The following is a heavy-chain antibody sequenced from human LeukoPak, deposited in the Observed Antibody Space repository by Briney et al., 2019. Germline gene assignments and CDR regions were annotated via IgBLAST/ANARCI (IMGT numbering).Heavy chain of an antibody. CDR3: ARGGASSEWFDP. Sequence: SKTLSLTCTVSGDSISAYYWSWVRQPPGKGLEWIAFIHSSGTTNYNPSLKSRVSISVDTSNNQFSLSVNSVTAADTAVYYCARGGASSEWFDPWGQGTLVTVSS. V-gene: IGHV4-59*01. J-gene: IGHJ5*02. CDR2: IHSSGTT. D-gene: IGHD6-25*01. CDR1: GDSISAYY.